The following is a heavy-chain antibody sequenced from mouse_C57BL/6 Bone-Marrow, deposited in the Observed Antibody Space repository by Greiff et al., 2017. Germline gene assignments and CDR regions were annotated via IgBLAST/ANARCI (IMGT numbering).Heavy chain of an antibody. V-gene: IGHV1-72*01. CDR2: IDPNSGGT. CDR1: GYTFTSYW. D-gene: IGHD2-3*01. CDR3: ARLNDGYYVWYFDV. J-gene: IGHJ1*03. Sequence: QVQLQQPGAELVKPGASVKLSCKASGYTFTSYWMHWVKQRPGRGLEWIGRIDPNSGGTKYNEKYKSKATLTVDKPSSTAYMQLSSLTSEDSAVYYCARLNDGYYVWYFDVWGTGTTVTVSS.